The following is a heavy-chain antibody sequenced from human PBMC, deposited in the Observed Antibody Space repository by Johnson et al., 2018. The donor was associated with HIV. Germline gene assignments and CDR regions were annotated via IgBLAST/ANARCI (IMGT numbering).Heavy chain of an antibody. V-gene: IGHV3-30*04. D-gene: IGHD1-26*01. CDR3: AKAVGGYAFDI. J-gene: IGHJ3*02. CDR2: ISYDGSNK. Sequence: QVQLVESGGAVVQPGRSLRLSCAASGFTFRNYVMHWVRQAPGKGLEWVAVISYDGSNKYYADYVKGRFTISRDNSKNTLYLQMNSLRVEDTAVYYCAKAVGGYAFDIWGQGTMVTVSS. CDR1: GFTFRNYV.